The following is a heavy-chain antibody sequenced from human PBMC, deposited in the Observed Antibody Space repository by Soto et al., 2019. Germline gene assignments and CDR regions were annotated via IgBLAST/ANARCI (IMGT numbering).Heavy chain of an antibody. Sequence: QVQLVQSGAEVKKPGSSVKVSCKAIGGTFSTYSFIWVRQAPGQGLEWMGRIIPLDGTPHYAQKFQGRVTINAERSTSVDYMEMTSLRSEDTAVYFCARGVAASHYPYWYFDLWGRGARVSVSS. CDR2: IIPLDGTP. CDR3: ARGVAASHYPYWYFDL. CDR1: GGTFSTYS. D-gene: IGHD4-4*01. J-gene: IGHJ2*01. V-gene: IGHV1-69*08.